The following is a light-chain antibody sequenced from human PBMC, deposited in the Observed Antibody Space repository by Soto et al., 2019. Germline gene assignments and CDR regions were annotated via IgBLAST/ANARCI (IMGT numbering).Light chain of an antibody. CDR1: QSVSSN. J-gene: IGKJ3*01. Sequence: EIVMTQSPATLSVSPGVRATLSCRASQSVSSNLAWYQQKPGQAPRLLIYGASTRATGIPARFSGSGSGPEFTLTISSLQSEDFAGYYCQQYNNWAPSTFGPRTKVDIK. CDR2: GAS. V-gene: IGKV3-15*01. CDR3: QQYNNWAPST.